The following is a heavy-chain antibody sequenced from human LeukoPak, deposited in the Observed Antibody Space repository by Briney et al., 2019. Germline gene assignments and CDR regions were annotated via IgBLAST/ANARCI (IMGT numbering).Heavy chain of an antibody. CDR2: MNPNSSNT. Sequence: ASVKVSCKASGYTFTSYDINWVRQATGQGLEWMGWMNPNSSNTGYAQKFQGRVTMTRNTSISTAYMELSSLRSEDTAVYYCARGLGSGWYYYYYGMDVWGQGTTVTVSS. CDR1: GYTFTSYD. J-gene: IGHJ6*02. D-gene: IGHD6-19*01. CDR3: ARGLGSGWYYYYYGMDV. V-gene: IGHV1-8*01.